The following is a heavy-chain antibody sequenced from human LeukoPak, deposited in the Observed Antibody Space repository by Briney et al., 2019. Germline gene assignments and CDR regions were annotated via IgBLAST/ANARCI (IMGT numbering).Heavy chain of an antibody. V-gene: IGHV1-8*02. CDR1: GYTFTSYA. CDR2: MNPNSGNT. Sequence: ASVKVSCKASGYTFTSYAMNWVRQAPGQGLEWMGWMNPNSGNTGYAQKFQGRVAMTRNTSISTAYMELSRLRSDDTAVYYCARGGYFDWLLRDYWGQGTLVTVSS. CDR3: ARGGYFDWLLRDY. J-gene: IGHJ4*02. D-gene: IGHD3-9*01.